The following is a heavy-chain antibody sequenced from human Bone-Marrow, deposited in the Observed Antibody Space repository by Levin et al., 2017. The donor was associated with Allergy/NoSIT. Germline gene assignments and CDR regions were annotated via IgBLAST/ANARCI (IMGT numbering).Heavy chain of an antibody. Sequence: SVKVSCKASGGTFSDYAISWLRQAPGQGPEWMGGIIPILTTSNYAQRFQGRFTISRDNSKNTLYLQMNSLRVEDTAVYYCAKGSSTIFAMIKYYYYYMDVWGKGTTVIVSS. D-gene: IGHD3-3*01. CDR3: AKGSSTIFAMIKYYYYYMDV. J-gene: IGHJ6*03. CDR1: GGTFSDYA. V-gene: IGHV1-69*10. CDR2: IIPILTTS.